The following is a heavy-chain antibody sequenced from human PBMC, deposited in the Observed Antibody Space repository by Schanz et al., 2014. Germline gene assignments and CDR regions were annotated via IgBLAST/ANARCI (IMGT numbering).Heavy chain of an antibody. J-gene: IGHJ4*02. CDR1: GGTFSSFG. CDR3: ARDRLECGAECYSVEVFEI. CDR2: IIPSLGLA. V-gene: IGHV1-69*09. Sequence: QVLLEQSGAEVKKPGSSVKVSCKASGGTFSSFGINWVRQAPGQGLEWMGRIIPSLGLAKYEQKFQDKVTITADTSTTTAYMELSGLRSEDTAVYYCARDRLECGAECYSVEVFEIWGQGTLXIVSS. D-gene: IGHD2-21*01.